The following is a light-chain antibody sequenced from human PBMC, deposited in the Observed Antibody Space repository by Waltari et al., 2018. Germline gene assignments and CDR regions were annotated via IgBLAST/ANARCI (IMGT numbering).Light chain of an antibody. CDR3: AAWDDSLSGWV. V-gene: IGLV1-47*02. J-gene: IGLJ3*02. CDR1: APNLGTNY. CDR2: SNN. Sequence: QSVLTQPPSASGTPGQRVTISCSGSAPNLGTNYCYWYQQLPGTAPKLLIYSNNQRPSGVPDRFSGSKSGTSASLGISGLRSEDEADYYCAAWDDSLSGWVFGGGTKLTVL.